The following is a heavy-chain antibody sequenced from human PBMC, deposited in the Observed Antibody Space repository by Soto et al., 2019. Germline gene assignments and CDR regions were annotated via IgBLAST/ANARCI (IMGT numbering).Heavy chain of an antibody. D-gene: IGHD5-12*01. CDR2: IIPILGIA. CDR1: GGTFSSYT. V-gene: IGHV1-69*04. Sequence: GASVKVSCKASGGTFSSYTISWVRQAPGQGLEWMGRIIPILGIANYAQKFQGGVTITADKSTSTAYMELSSLRSDDTAVYYCAREDKPGGYTPPGTSGFDSWGQGTLVTVSS. J-gene: IGHJ4*02. CDR3: AREDKPGGYTPPGTSGFDS.